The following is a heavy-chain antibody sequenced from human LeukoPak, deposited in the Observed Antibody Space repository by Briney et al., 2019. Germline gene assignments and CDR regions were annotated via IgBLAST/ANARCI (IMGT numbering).Heavy chain of an antibody. CDR2: IHRSGSP. CDR3: AREILGGFNPGAY. D-gene: IGHD1-14*01. J-gene: IGHJ4*02. V-gene: IGHV4-4*02. CDR1: LDSTTSNF. Sequence: KPSETLSLTCTVSLDSTTSNFWSWARQPPGKGLEWIGEIHRSGSPNYNPSLQSRVTISIDRSRNQIVLELSSVTAADTAFYYCAREILGGFNPGAYWGQGTLVTVSS.